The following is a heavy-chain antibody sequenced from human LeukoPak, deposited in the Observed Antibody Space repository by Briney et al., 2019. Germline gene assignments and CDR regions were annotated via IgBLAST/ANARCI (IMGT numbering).Heavy chain of an antibody. CDR1: GFTFSSYE. V-gene: IGHV3-48*03. J-gene: IGHJ3*02. CDR2: IRSSGSII. CDR3: ARVNDYGGNDDAFDI. D-gene: IGHD4-23*01. Sequence: PGGSLRLSCADSGFTFSSYEMNWVRQAPGKGLEWVSYIRSSGSIIFYADSVKGRFTISRDNAKNSLYLQMNSLRAEDTAVYYCARVNDYGGNDDAFDIWGQGTMVTVSS.